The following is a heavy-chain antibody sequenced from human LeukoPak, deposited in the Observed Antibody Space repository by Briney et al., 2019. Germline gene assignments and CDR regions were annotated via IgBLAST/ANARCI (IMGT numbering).Heavy chain of an antibody. Sequence: GGSLRLSCAASGFTFSSYAMSWVRQAPGKGLEWVSAISGSGGSTYYADSVKGRFTISRDNSENTLYLQMNSLRAEDTAVYYCAKSGGAMVRGVSPFDYWGQGTLVTVSS. CDR3: AKSGGAMVRGVSPFDY. CDR1: GFTFSSYA. D-gene: IGHD3-10*01. J-gene: IGHJ4*02. CDR2: ISGSGGST. V-gene: IGHV3-23*01.